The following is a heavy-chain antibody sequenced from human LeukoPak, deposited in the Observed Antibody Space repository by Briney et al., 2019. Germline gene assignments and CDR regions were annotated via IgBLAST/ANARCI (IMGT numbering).Heavy chain of an antibody. CDR3: AKDPSYGDYVPLGFDP. CDR2: ISGSGGST. CDR1: GFTFSSYA. Sequence: QPGGSLRLSCAASGFTFSSYAMGWVRQAPGKGLEWVSSISGSGGSTYYADSVKGRFTISRDNSKNTLYLQMNSLRAEDTAVYYCAKDPSYGDYVPLGFDPWGQGTLVTVSS. V-gene: IGHV3-23*01. D-gene: IGHD4-17*01. J-gene: IGHJ5*02.